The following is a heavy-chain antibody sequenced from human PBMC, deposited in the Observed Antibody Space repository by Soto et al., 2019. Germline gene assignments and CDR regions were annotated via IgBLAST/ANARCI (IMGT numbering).Heavy chain of an antibody. J-gene: IGHJ4*02. V-gene: IGHV3-30*18. Sequence: QVPLVESGGGVVQPGRSLRLSCAASGFTFSSYGMHWVRQAPGKGLEWVAVISYDGSNKYYADSVKGRFTISRDNSKNTLYLQMNSLRAEDTAVYYCAKEGEYSGSPIFDYWGQGTLVTVSS. CDR1: GFTFSSYG. D-gene: IGHD1-26*01. CDR3: AKEGEYSGSPIFDY. CDR2: ISYDGSNK.